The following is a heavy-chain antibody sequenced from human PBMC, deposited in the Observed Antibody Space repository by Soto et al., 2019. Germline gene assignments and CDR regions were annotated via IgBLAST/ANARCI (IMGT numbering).Heavy chain of an antibody. CDR1: GGTFSNYA. CDR3: ARAPVIVPTTLWNWFES. V-gene: IGHV1-69*06. J-gene: IGHJ5*01. D-gene: IGHD1-26*01. Sequence: QVQLVQSGAEVKKPGSSVKVSCKASGGTFSNYAISWVRQAPGQGLEWMGGIIPVIGTSNDAQKFRGRVTFTADKSTTTAYMELSSLTSEDTAVYFCARAPVIVPTTLWNWFESWGQGTLVTVSS. CDR2: IIPVIGTS.